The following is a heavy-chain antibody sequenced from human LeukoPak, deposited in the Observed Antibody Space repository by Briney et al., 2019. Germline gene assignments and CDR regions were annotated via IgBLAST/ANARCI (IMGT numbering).Heavy chain of an antibody. CDR2: IWYDGSNK. CDR3: ATKGVYYDSSGYDY. CDR1: GFTFSSYG. V-gene: IGHV3-33*01. Sequence: GRSLRLSCAASGFTFSSYGMHWVRQAPGKGLEWVAVIWYDGSNKYYVDSVKGRFTISRDNSKNTLYLQMNSRRAEDTAVYYCATKGVYYDSSGYDYWGQGTLVTVFS. J-gene: IGHJ4*02. D-gene: IGHD3-22*01.